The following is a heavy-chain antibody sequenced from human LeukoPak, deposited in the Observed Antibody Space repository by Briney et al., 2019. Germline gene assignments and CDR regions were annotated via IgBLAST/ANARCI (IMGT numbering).Heavy chain of an antibody. CDR3: ASTSYQPYYYYYYGMDV. J-gene: IGHJ6*02. D-gene: IGHD2-2*01. V-gene: IGHV4-34*01. CDR1: GGSFSGYY. Sequence: SETLSLTCAVYGGSFSGYYWSWIRQPPGKGLEWIGEINHSGSTNYNPSLKSRVTISVDTSKNQFSLKLSSVTAADTAVYYCASTSYQPYYYYYYGMDVWGQGTTVTVSS. CDR2: INHSGST.